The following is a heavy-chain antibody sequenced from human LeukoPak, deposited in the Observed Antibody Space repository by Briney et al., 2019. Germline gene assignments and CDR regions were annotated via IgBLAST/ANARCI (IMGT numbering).Heavy chain of an antibody. CDR3: TRDHSSSWYLLYFDY. Sequence: PGGSLRLSCTASGFTFGDYAMSWFRQAPGKGLEWVGFIRSKAYGGTTEYAASVKGRFTISRDDSKSIAYLQMNSLKTEDTAVYYCTRDHSSSWYLLYFDYWGQGTLVTVSS. CDR2: IRSKAYGGTT. CDR1: GFTFGDYA. D-gene: IGHD6-13*01. V-gene: IGHV3-49*03. J-gene: IGHJ4*02.